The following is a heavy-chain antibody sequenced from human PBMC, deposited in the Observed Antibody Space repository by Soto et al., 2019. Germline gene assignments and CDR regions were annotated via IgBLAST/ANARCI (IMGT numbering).Heavy chain of an antibody. J-gene: IGHJ5*02. V-gene: IGHV3-30*04. Sequence: QVQLVESGGGVVQPGRSLRLSCAASGFTFSSYAMHWVRQAPGKGLEWVALISYDGRNKYYADSVKGQFTISRDNSKNTLYLQMNSLRAEDTAVYYCARGPPDSFGWLEPWGQGSLVPVSS. CDR3: ARGPPDSFGWLEP. CDR2: ISYDGRNK. CDR1: GFTFSSYA. D-gene: IGHD3-22*01.